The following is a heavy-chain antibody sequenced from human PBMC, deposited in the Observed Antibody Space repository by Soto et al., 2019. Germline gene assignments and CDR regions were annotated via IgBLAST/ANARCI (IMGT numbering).Heavy chain of an antibody. Sequence: QVQLVESGGGVVQPGRSLRLSCAASGFTFSSYAMHWVRQAPGKGLEWVAVISYDGSNKYYADSVKGRFTISRDNSKNTLYLQMNSLRAEDTAVYYCAGVSGYSDCLKVRGYFDLWGRGTLVTVSS. CDR2: ISYDGSNK. V-gene: IGHV3-30-3*01. J-gene: IGHJ2*01. CDR3: AGVSGYSDCLKVRGYFDL. D-gene: IGHD5-18*01. CDR1: GFTFSSYA.